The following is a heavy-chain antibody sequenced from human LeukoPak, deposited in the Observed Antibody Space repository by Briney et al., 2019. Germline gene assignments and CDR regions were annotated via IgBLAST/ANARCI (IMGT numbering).Heavy chain of an antibody. CDR1: GGSISSYY. D-gene: IGHD5-18*01. V-gene: IGHV4-59*08. J-gene: IGHJ6*02. CDR2: IYYSGST. Sequence: ETLSLTCTVSGGSISSYYWSWIRQPPGKGLEWIGYIYYSGSTNYNPSLKSRVTISVDTSKNQFSLKLSSVTAADTAVYYCARQDPGYSYGDYYYYGMDVWGQGTTVTVSS. CDR3: ARQDPGYSYGDYYYYGMDV.